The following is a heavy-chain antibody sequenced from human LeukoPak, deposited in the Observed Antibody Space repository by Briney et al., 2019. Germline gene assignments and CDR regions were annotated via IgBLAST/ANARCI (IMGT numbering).Heavy chain of an antibody. V-gene: IGHV4-59*01. CDR1: GGSISSYY. D-gene: IGHD3-10*01. Sequence: SETLSLTCTVSGGSISSYYWSWIRQPPGKGLEWIGYTYYSGSTNYNPSLKSRVTISVDTSKNQFSLKLSSVTAADTAVYYCARGDYYGSGSYPNWFDPWGQGTLVTVSS. CDR3: ARGDYYGSGSYPNWFDP. J-gene: IGHJ5*02. CDR2: TYYSGST.